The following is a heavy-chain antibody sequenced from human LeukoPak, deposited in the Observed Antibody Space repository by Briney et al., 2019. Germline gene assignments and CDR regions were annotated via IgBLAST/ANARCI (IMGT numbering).Heavy chain of an antibody. D-gene: IGHD2-15*01. J-gene: IGHJ4*02. CDR3: AKDQEGRGLPLDY. Sequence: GGSLRLSCAASGSTFSSYGMHWVRQAPGKGLEWVAFIRYDGSNKYYADSVKGRFTISRDNSKNTLYLQMNSLRAEDTAVYYCAKDQEGRGLPLDYWGQGTLVTVSS. CDR1: GSTFSSYG. CDR2: IRYDGSNK. V-gene: IGHV3-30*02.